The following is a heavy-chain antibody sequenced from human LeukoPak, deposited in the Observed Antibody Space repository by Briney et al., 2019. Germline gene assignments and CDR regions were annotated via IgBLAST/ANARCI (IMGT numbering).Heavy chain of an antibody. Sequence: SETLSLTCAVSGGSISSGGYSWSWIRQPPGKGLEWIGYIYHSGSTYYNPSLKSRVTISVDRSKNQFSLKLSSVTAADTAVYYCARGVESHPGIQLWLRRVPFGNWFDPWGQGTLVTVSS. D-gene: IGHD5-18*01. V-gene: IGHV4-30-2*01. CDR1: GGSISSGGYS. J-gene: IGHJ5*02. CDR3: ARGVESHPGIQLWLRRVPFGNWFDP. CDR2: IYHSGST.